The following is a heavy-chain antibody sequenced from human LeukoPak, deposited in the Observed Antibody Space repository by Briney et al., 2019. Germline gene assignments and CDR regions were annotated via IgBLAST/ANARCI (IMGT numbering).Heavy chain of an antibody. Sequence: GGSLRLSCAASGFTFSSYSMTWVRQAPGKGLEWVSSISSSSSYIYYADSVKGRFTISRDNAKNSLYLQMNSLRAEDTAVYYCAIIAVAHTGFDYWGQGTLVTVSS. CDR1: GFTFSSYS. V-gene: IGHV3-21*01. CDR3: AIIAVAHTGFDY. D-gene: IGHD6-19*01. CDR2: ISSSSSYI. J-gene: IGHJ4*02.